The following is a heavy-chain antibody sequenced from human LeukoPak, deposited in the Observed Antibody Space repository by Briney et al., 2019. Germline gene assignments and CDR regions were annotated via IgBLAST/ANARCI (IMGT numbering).Heavy chain of an antibody. CDR3: SKSPSGRGGYNWFDP. J-gene: IGHJ5*02. D-gene: IGHD3-16*01. V-gene: IGHV4-4*07. Sequence: SETLSLTCTVSGGSISGYYWSWIRQPAGKGLEWIGRVYTSGSTNYNPSLKSRVTMSIDTSKNQFSLNLSSVTAADTAVYYCSKSPSGRGGYNWFDPWGQGTLVTVSS. CDR1: GGSISGYY. CDR2: VYTSGST.